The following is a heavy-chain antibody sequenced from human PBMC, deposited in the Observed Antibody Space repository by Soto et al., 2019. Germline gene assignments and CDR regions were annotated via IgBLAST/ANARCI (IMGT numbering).Heavy chain of an antibody. Sequence: QVQLVESGGGVVQPGRSLRLSCAASGFIFTTYGLHWVRQAPGKGLEWVAVIWYDGSNQYYADSVKGRFTTSRDNSKNILYLEMTSVTVEDTAVYYCVKDHCGGDCYSDPYFDYWGQGTLVTVSS. CDR2: IWYDGSNQ. CDR1: GFIFTTYG. V-gene: IGHV3-33*06. J-gene: IGHJ4*02. D-gene: IGHD2-21*02. CDR3: VKDHCGGDCYSDPYFDY.